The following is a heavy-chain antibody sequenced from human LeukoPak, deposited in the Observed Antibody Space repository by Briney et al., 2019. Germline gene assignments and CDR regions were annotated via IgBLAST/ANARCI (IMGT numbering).Heavy chain of an antibody. CDR3: ARDRGRVPTTGSAFDI. V-gene: IGHV3-66*01. Sequence: GGSLRLSCAASGFSVSSTYMSWVRQAPGKGLEWVAIIYSRSTYYADSVRGRFTISRDSSKNTLSLEVDSLRVEDTAVYYCARDRGRVPTTGSAFDIWGRGTMVTVSS. CDR1: GFSVSSTY. CDR2: IYSRST. J-gene: IGHJ3*02. D-gene: IGHD1-14*01.